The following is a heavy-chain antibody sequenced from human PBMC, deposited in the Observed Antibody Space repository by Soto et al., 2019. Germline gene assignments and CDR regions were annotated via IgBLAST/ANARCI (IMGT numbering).Heavy chain of an antibody. CDR2: ISSSSSYI. D-gene: IGHD7-27*01. Sequence: GGSLRLSCAASGFTFSSYSMNWVRQAPGKGLEWVSSISSSSSYIYYADSVKGRFTISRDNAKNSLYLQMNSLRAEDTAVYYCARHLRVLGPDDYWGQGTLVTVSS. J-gene: IGHJ4*02. V-gene: IGHV3-21*01. CDR3: ARHLRVLGPDDY. CDR1: GFTFSSYS.